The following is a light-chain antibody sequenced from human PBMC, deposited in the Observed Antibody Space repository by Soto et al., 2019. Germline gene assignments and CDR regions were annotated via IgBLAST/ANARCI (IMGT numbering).Light chain of an antibody. CDR2: DAS. J-gene: IGKJ1*01. Sequence: EVVLTQSPGTLSLSPGERATLSCRASQSVSATFVAWYQQKPGQAPRLIIYDASTRATGIPDRFTGSGSGTEFTRTIGRLEPEDFGVYYCQQYGRSPRSFGQGTKVEMK. V-gene: IGKV3-20*01. CDR3: QQYGRSPRS. CDR1: QSVSATF.